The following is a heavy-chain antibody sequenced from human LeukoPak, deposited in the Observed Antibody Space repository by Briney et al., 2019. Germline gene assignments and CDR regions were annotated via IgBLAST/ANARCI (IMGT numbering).Heavy chain of an antibody. CDR2: ISGSGGGT. V-gene: IGHV3-23*01. CDR3: AKVKSGNIVLMVYASQFDY. D-gene: IGHD2-8*01. J-gene: IGHJ4*02. Sequence: GGSLRLSCAASGFTFSSYAMSWVRQAPGKGLEWVSAISGSGGGTYYADSVKGRFTISRDNSKNTLYLQMNSLRAEDTAVYYCAKVKSGNIVLMVYASQFDYWGQGTLVTVSS. CDR1: GFTFSSYA.